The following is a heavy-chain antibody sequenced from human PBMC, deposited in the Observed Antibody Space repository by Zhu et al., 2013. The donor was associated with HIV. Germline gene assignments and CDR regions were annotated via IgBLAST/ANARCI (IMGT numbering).Heavy chain of an antibody. CDR1: GGTFSSYA. CDR2: IIPIFGTA. V-gene: IGHV1-69*06. CDR3: ARDPRQRALPKLLYGMDG. J-gene: IGHJ6*02. Sequence: QVQLVQSGAEVKKPGSSVKVSCKASGGTFSSYAISWVRQAPGQGLEWMGGIIPIFGTANYAQKFQGRVTITADKSTSTAYMELSSLRSEDTAVYYCARDPRQRALPKLLYGMDGLGPRDHGHRL. D-gene: IGHD1-26*01.